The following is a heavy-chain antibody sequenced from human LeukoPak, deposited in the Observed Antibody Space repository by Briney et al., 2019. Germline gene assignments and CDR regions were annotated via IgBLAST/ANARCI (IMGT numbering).Heavy chain of an antibody. CDR1: GYSFTNYA. V-gene: IGHV7-4-1*02. J-gene: IGHJ4*02. CDR3: ARAFQSLGGLSLPDY. CDR2: IHPSTGNP. D-gene: IGHD3-16*02. Sequence: ASVKVSCKASGYSFTNYAMNWVRQAPGQGLEWMGWIHPSTGNPTYAQGFTGRFVFSLDTSVSTTYLQISSLKAEDTAVYFCARAFQSLGGLSLPDYWGQGTLVTVSS.